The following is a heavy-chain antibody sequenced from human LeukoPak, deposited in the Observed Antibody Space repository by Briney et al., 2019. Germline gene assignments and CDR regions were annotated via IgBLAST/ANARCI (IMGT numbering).Heavy chain of an antibody. CDR3: ATGPYYYDSSGHDY. CDR1: GGSFSDYY. D-gene: IGHD3-22*01. Sequence: SETLSLTCAVYGGSFSDYYWSWIRQPPGKGLEWIGEINHSGSTNYNPSLKSRVTISVDTSKNQFSLKLSSVTAADTAVYYCATGPYYYDSSGHDYWGQGTLVTVSS. CDR2: INHSGST. V-gene: IGHV4-34*01. J-gene: IGHJ4*02.